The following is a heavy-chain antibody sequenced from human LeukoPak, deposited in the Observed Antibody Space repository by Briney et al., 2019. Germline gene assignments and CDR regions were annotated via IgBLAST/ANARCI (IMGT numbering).Heavy chain of an antibody. CDR2: ISGNGGHI. V-gene: IGHV3/OR16-9*01. J-gene: IGHJ4*02. CDR1: GFHFGGHY. CDR3: VRQAGRAGGQ. D-gene: IGHD3-10*01. Sequence: GGSLRLSRAASGFHFGGHYMLWVRQPPGKGAEGCSYISGNGGHIPHAASVKGRYIISRVKAKNLLQLQLNNHRVQDTAVHRCVRQAGRAGGQWGQGTL.